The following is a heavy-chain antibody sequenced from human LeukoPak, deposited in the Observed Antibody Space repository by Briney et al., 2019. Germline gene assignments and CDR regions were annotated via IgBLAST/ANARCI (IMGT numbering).Heavy chain of an antibody. CDR1: GFXFSSYA. Sequence: PGGSLRLSCGASGFXFSSYAMSWVRQAPGKGLEWVSAISGSGGSTYYADSVKGRFTISRDNSKNTLYLQMNSLRAEDTAVYYCAKDLAEMATIIDYWGQGTLVTVSS. V-gene: IGHV3-23*01. CDR3: AKDLAEMATIIDY. CDR2: ISGSGGST. J-gene: IGHJ4*02. D-gene: IGHD5-24*01.